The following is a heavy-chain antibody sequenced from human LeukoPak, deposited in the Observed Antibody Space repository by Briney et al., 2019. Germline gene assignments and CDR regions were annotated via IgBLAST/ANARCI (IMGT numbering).Heavy chain of an antibody. CDR2: IYTSGST. CDR3: ARDTGPRDFYYYYYMDV. CDR1: GGSISSYY. D-gene: IGHD3-3*01. Sequence: SETLSLTCTVSGGSISSYYWSWIRQPAGKGLEWIGRIYTSGSTNYNPSLKSRVTMSVDTSKNQFSLKLSSVTAADTAVCYCARDTGPRDFYYYYYMDVWGKGTTVAVSS. V-gene: IGHV4-4*07. J-gene: IGHJ6*03.